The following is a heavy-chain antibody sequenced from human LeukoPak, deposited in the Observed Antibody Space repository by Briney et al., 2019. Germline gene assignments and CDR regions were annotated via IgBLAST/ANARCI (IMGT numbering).Heavy chain of an antibody. CDR2: ISGSSNYI. V-gene: IGHV3-21*01. CDR1: GFTFSSCS. D-gene: IGHD6-19*01. J-gene: IGHJ4*02. CDR3: ARGWSSSSGWVDY. Sequence: GGSLRLSCVASGFTFSSCSMNWVRQAPGKGLEWVSSISGSSNYIYYTDSVKGRFTGSRDNAKNSLYLQMNSLRAEDTAVYYCARGWSSSSGWVDYWGQGTLVTVSS.